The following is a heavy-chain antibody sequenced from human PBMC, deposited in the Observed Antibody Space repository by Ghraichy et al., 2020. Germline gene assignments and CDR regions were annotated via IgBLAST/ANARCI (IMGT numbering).Heavy chain of an antibody. CDR1: GFTFSYYW. D-gene: IGHD3-9*01. J-gene: IGHJ3*02. Sequence: GSLRLSCEASGFTFSYYWMHWVRQAPEKGLVWVSRINIDGRSTSYADSVKGRFTIFRDNAKNTLYLQMSSLRAEDTAVYYCARDPFDWETDAFDIWGQGTMVTVSS. V-gene: IGHV3-74*01. CDR3: ARDPFDWETDAFDI. CDR2: INIDGRST.